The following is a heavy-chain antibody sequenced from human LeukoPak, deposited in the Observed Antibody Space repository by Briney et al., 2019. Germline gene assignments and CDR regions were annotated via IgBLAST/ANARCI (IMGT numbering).Heavy chain of an antibody. CDR3: ARDRTLFDY. CDR1: GYSFTGYY. V-gene: IGHV7-4-1*02. D-gene: IGHD1-14*01. J-gene: IGHJ4*02. CDR2: INTNTGNP. Sequence: ASVKVPCKASGYSFTGYYMHWVRQAPGQGLEWMGWINTNTGNPTYAQGFTGRFVFSLDTSVSTAYLQISSLKTEDTAVYYCARDRTLFDYWGQGTLVTVSS.